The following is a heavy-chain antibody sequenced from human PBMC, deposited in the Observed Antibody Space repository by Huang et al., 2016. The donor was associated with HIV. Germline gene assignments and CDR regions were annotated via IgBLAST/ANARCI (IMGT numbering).Heavy chain of an antibody. D-gene: IGHD5-12*01. Sequence: QIQLVQSAAEVKKHGASVKVSCRASGYTFSTYGITWVRKAPWQGLDWRGWISAYTGDIKFAHNFKGRLTMTTDTSTLTAYMELRSLRSDDTALYYCARKATVAAGIDYWGQGTLVTVSS. CDR2: ISAYTGDI. V-gene: IGHV1-18*01. J-gene: IGHJ4*02. CDR1: GYTFSTYG. CDR3: ARKATVAAGIDY.